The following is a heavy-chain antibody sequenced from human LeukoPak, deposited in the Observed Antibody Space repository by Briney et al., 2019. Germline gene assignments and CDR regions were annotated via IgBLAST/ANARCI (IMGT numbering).Heavy chain of an antibody. CDR3: ARDHGAASSYFHFDY. J-gene: IGHJ4*02. CDR2: INPIGGST. CDR1: GYTFTSYY. D-gene: IGHD3-9*01. V-gene: IGHV1-46*01. Sequence: ASVKGSSKASGYTFTSYYMHWVRQAPGQGLEWMGIINPIGGSTSYAQKFQGKVTMTRDTSTSTVSMELSSLRSEDTAVYYCARDHGAASSYFHFDYWGQGTLVTVSS.